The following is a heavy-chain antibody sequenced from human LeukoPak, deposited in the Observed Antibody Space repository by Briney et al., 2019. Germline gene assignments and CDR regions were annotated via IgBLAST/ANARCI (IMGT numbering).Heavy chain of an antibody. J-gene: IGHJ4*02. V-gene: IGHV5-51*01. Sequence: GESPEISCKGSGYRFSSYWIGWVRQMPGKGLEWMGIIYPGDSDTRYSPSFQGQVTTSADKSISTVYLQWSSLKASDSAMYYCARLGIAAADTDSLDYWGQGTLVTVSS. CDR1: GYRFSSYW. CDR2: IYPGDSDT. CDR3: ARLGIAAADTDSLDY. D-gene: IGHD6-13*01.